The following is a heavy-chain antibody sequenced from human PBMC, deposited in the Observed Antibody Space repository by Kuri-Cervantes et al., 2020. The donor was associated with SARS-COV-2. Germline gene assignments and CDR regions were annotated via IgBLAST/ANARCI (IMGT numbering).Heavy chain of an antibody. CDR1: GYSISSGYY. CDR2: IYHSGST. J-gene: IGHJ4*02. Sequence: ENLSLTCAVSGYSISSGYYWGWIRQPPGKGLEWIGSIYHSGSTYYNPSLKSRVTISVDTSKNQFSLKLSSVTAADTAVYYCARGWAFWSGPDDYWGQGTLVTVSS. CDR3: ARGWAFWSGPDDY. D-gene: IGHD3-3*01. V-gene: IGHV4-38-2*01.